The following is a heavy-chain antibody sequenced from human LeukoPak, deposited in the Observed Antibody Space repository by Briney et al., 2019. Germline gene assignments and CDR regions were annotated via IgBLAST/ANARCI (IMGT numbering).Heavy chain of an antibody. J-gene: IGHJ4*02. D-gene: IGHD3-10*01. CDR1: GFTFDDYA. CDR2: ISWDGGCT. V-gene: IGHV3-43D*03. Sequence: GGSLRLSCAASGFTFDDYAMHWVRQAPGKGLEWVSFISWDGGCTYYADSVKGRFTISRDNSKNSLYLQMNSLRAEDTALYYCAKDMAAYYYSSGNIDYWGQGTLVTVSS. CDR3: AKDMAAYYYSSGNIDY.